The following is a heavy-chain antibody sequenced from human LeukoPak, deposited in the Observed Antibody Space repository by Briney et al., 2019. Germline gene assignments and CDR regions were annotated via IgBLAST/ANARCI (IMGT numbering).Heavy chain of an antibody. D-gene: IGHD4-23*01. J-gene: IGHJ4*02. V-gene: IGHV7-4-1*02. Sequence: GSSVKVSCKASGGTFSSYAISWVRQAPGQGLEWMGWINTNTGNPTYAQGFTGRFVFSLDTSVSTAYLQISSLKAEDTAVYYCARVTLSNGVKELDYWGQGTLVTVSS. CDR1: GGTFSSYA. CDR3: ARVTLSNGVKELDY. CDR2: INTNTGNP.